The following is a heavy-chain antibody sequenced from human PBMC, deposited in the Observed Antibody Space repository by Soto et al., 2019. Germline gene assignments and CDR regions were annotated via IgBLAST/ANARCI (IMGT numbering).Heavy chain of an antibody. Sequence: PSETLSLTCTVSGGSISSGGYYWSWIRQHPGKGLEWIGYIYYSGSTYYNPSLKSRVTISVDPSKNQFSLKLSSVTAADTAVYYCARVDNGVFDYWGQGTLVTVSS. J-gene: IGHJ4*02. CDR3: ARVDNGVFDY. D-gene: IGHD1-20*01. CDR1: GGSISSGGYY. V-gene: IGHV4-31*03. CDR2: IYYSGST.